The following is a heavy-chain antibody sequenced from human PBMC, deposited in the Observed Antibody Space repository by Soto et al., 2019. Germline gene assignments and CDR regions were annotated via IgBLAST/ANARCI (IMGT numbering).Heavy chain of an antibody. D-gene: IGHD2-15*01. V-gene: IGHV4-59*01. CDR1: GGSISSYY. CDR3: ARDCSGGSCEDSFDI. CDR2: IYYSGST. J-gene: IGHJ3*02. Sequence: SETLSLTCTVSGGSISSYYWSWIRQPPGKGLEWIGYIYYSGSTNYNPSLKSRVTISVDTSKNQFSLKLSSVTAADTAVYYCARDCSGGSCEDSFDIWGQGTMVTVSS.